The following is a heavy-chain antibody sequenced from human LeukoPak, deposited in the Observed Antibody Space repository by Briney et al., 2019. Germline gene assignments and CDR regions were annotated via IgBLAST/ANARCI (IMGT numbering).Heavy chain of an antibody. CDR2: INHSGST. Sequence: SETLSLTCAVYGGSFSGYYWSWIRQPPGKGLEWIGEINHSGSTNYNPSLKSRVTISVDTSKNQFSLKLSSVAAADTAVYYCARAGGDYGNWFDPWGQGTLVTVSS. CDR1: GGSFSGYY. V-gene: IGHV4-34*01. CDR3: ARAGGDYGNWFDP. J-gene: IGHJ5*02. D-gene: IGHD4-17*01.